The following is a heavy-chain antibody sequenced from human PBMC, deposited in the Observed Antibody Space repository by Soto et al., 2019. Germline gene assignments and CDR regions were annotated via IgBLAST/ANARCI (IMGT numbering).Heavy chain of an antibody. CDR1: GFTFSGHS. J-gene: IGHJ4*02. CDR3: AAAIAAVVTAPGY. Sequence: TGGALRLSCAAPGFTFSGHSMSLIRPAPGKGLEGISYISSNGSTLYYADSVKGRFTISRDNAKNSLYLHMDSLRAEDTAMYYCAAAIAAVVTAPGYWGQGTLVTVSS. CDR2: ISSNGSTL. V-gene: IGHV3-11*01. D-gene: IGHD2-15*01.